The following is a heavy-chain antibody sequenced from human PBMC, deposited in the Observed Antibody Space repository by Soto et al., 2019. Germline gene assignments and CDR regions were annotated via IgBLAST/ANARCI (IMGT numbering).Heavy chain of an antibody. CDR1: GFAFNEYA. V-gene: IGHV3-9*01. CDR2: ISYNSADM. CDR3: VRRWEWLVRAFDI. J-gene: IGHJ3*02. D-gene: IGHD6-19*01. Sequence: EVQLLESGGGLLQPGRSLRLSCAASGFAFNEYAIHWVRQPPGKGLEWVSGISYNSADMDVGDPVKGRFTISRDNAKNSVYVQMDSLSVEDTALYYCVRRWEWLVRAFDIWGQETMVIVSS.